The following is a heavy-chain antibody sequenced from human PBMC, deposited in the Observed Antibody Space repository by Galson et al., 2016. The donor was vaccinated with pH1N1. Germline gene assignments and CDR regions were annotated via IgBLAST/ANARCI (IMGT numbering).Heavy chain of an antibody. CDR1: GFTFNSYS. D-gene: IGHD3-22*01. CDR3: ARVSGGYYDTSGYYYRWYFDL. J-gene: IGHJ2*01. CDR2: ISSSSSYI. Sequence: SLRLSCAASGFTFNSYSMNWVRPAPGKGLEWVSSISSSSSYIYYADSVKGRFTISRDNAENSMYLQMNSLRAEDTAVYYCARVSGGYYDTSGYYYRWYFDLWGRGTLVTVSS. V-gene: IGHV3-21*01.